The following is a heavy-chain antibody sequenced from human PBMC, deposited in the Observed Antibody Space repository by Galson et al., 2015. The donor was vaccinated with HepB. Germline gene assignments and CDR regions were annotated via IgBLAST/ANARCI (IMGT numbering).Heavy chain of an antibody. D-gene: IGHD4-17*01. CDR1: GFTFSNYD. Sequence: SLRLSCAASGFTFSNYDMHWVRLPTGKGLEWVSAVHTAGDTYYLGSVRGRFTVSRENAKNSLYLQMNNLKAGDTAIYYYARGSPANSDYGLNSWGQGTLVTVSS. CDR3: ARGSPANSDYGLNS. J-gene: IGHJ4*02. CDR2: VHTAGDT. V-gene: IGHV3-13*01.